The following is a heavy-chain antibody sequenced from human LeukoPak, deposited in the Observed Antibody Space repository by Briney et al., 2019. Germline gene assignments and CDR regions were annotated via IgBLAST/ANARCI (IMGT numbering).Heavy chain of an antibody. CDR3: ARQGAAAGNFDY. J-gene: IGHJ4*02. CDR1: GGSISSYY. Sequence: PSETLSLTCTVSGGSISSYYWSWIRQPPGKGLEWIGYIYYSGSTNYNPSLKSRVTISVDTSKNQFSLELSSVTAADTAVYYCARQGAAAGNFDYWGQGTLVTVSS. D-gene: IGHD6-13*01. CDR2: IYYSGST. V-gene: IGHV4-59*08.